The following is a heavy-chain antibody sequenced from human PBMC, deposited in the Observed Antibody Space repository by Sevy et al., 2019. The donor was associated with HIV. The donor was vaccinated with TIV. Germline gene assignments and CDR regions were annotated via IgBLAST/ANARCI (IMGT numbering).Heavy chain of an antibody. CDR3: ASVVVVPAAKYFYFYYMDV. V-gene: IGHV4-59*01. D-gene: IGHD2-2*01. Sequence: SETLSLTCTVSGDSISNYYGSWSRQPPGKGLEWIGYIYNSGSTNYNPSLKSRVTISVDTSKNQFSLKLSSVTAADTAVYYCASVVVVPAAKYFYFYYMDVWGIGTTVTVSS. J-gene: IGHJ6*03. CDR2: IYNSGST. CDR1: GDSISNYY.